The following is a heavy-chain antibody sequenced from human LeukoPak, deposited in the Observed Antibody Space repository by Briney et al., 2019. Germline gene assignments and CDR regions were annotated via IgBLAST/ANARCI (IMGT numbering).Heavy chain of an antibody. Sequence: GESLKISCRVSGYSFTTYWIAWVRQMPGEGLEWMGIIYPGDSDTRYSPSFQGQVTISADKSISTAYLQWSSLKASDTAMYYCARQKGGYCSGGSCYGLIYFDYWGQGTLVTVSS. CDR1: GYSFTTYW. V-gene: IGHV5-51*01. CDR2: IYPGDSDT. J-gene: IGHJ4*02. CDR3: ARQKGGYCSGGSCYGLIYFDY. D-gene: IGHD2-15*01.